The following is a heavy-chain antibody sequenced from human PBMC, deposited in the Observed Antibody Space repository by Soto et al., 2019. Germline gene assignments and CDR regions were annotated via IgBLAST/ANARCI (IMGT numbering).Heavy chain of an antibody. J-gene: IGHJ5*02. Sequence: SETLSLTCSVSGGSITSGGYYWNWIRQHPGKGLEWIGYIFYTGSTRYNSALQSRVSISLDSTKNHFSLTLTSVTAADTAIYYCARDTTIFGVALQTGFDPWGQGILVTVSS. CDR2: IFYTGST. V-gene: IGHV4-31*03. CDR3: ARDTTIFGVALQTGFDP. CDR1: GGSITSGGYY. D-gene: IGHD3-3*01.